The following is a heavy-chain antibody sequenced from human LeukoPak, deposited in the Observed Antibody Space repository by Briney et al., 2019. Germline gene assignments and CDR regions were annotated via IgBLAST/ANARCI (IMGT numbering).Heavy chain of an antibody. D-gene: IGHD4-17*01. CDR3: ARDGALTTGRGHDAFDI. CDR1: GFTISTYY. J-gene: IGHJ3*02. Sequence: GGSLRLSCAVSGFTISTYYMSWVRQVPGKGLEWVSVIYSGGSTYYADSVKGRFTISGDNSKNTLYLQMNSLRAEDTAVYYCARDGALTTGRGHDAFDIWGQGTMVTVSS. CDR2: IYSGGST. V-gene: IGHV3-66*01.